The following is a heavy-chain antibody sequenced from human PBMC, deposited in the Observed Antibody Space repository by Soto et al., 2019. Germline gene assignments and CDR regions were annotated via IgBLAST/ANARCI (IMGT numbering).Heavy chain of an antibody. V-gene: IGHV4-34*01. D-gene: IGHD5-18*01. CDR3: ATHPDTAMGREGP. CDR1: GGSFSGYY. J-gene: IGHJ5*02. Sequence: SETLSLTCAVYGGSFSGYYWSWIRQPPGKGLEWIGEINHSGSTNYNPSLKSRVTISVDTSKNQFSLKLSSVTAADTAVYYCATHPDTAMGREGPWGRGTLVTVSS. CDR2: INHSGST.